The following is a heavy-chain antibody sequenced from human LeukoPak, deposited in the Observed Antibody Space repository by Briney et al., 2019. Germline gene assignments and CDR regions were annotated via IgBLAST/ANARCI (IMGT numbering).Heavy chain of an antibody. J-gene: IGHJ6*03. V-gene: IGHV1-69*05. CDR2: IIPIFGTA. Sequence: GSSVKVSCKASGGTFSSYAISWVRQAPGQGLEWMGGIIPIFGTANYAQKFQGRVTITTDESTSTAYMELSSLRSEDTAVYYCARGIVGANYYYYYMDVWGKGTTVTVSS. CDR1: GGTFSSYA. CDR3: ARGIVGANYYYYYMDV. D-gene: IGHD1-26*01.